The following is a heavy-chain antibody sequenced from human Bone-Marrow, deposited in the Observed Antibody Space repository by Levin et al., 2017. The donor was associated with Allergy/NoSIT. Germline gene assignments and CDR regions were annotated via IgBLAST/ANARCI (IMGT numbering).Heavy chain of an antibody. V-gene: IGHV4-4*02. Sequence: SETLSLTCAVSGGAITNNNWWSWVRPPPGKGLEWIGEIYHTGTTNYNSSLKSRVAISLDTSNNQFSLSLTSVTAADTAVYYCARNWDYEIFTTNYNNAFDIWGQGTMVTVSS. CDR2: IYHTGTT. D-gene: IGHD3-9*01. CDR3: ARNWDYEIFTTNYNNAFDI. CDR1: GGAITNNNW. J-gene: IGHJ3*02.